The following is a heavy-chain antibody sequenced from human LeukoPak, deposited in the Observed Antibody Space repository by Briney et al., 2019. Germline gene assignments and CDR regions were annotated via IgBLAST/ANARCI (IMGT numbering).Heavy chain of an antibody. V-gene: IGHV3-74*01. Sequence: PGGSLRLSCEASRLTFSNYLMHWVRQAPGKGLVWVSSINTDGSSTSYADSVKGRFTISRDNSKNTLYLQMNSLRAEDTAVYYCARDFSTGSIDYWGQGTLVTVSS. J-gene: IGHJ4*02. D-gene: IGHD3-10*01. CDR3: ARDFSTGSIDY. CDR1: RLTFSNYL. CDR2: INTDGSST.